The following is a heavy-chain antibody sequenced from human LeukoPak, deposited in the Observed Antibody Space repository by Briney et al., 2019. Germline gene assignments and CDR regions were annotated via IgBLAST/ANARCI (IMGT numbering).Heavy chain of an antibody. J-gene: IGHJ4*02. CDR2: ISWNSGSI. CDR3: AKEMYYYDSSGYYSIDY. CDR1: GFTFDDYA. V-gene: IGHV3-9*01. D-gene: IGHD3-22*01. Sequence: PGGSLRLSCAASGFTFDDYAVHWVRHAPGKGLEWVSGISWNSGSIGYADSVKGRFTISRDNAKNSLYLQMNSLRAEDTALYYCAKEMYYYDSSGYYSIDYWGQGTLVTVSS.